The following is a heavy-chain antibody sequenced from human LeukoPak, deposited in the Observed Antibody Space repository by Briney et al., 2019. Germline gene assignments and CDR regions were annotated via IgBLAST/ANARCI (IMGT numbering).Heavy chain of an antibody. CDR3: AKSRSGSANWALRIFDN. CDR1: GFAFGSEA. V-gene: IGHV3-23*01. Sequence: GGSLRLSCAVSGFAFGSEAMSWVRQSPARGLEWVASISPGGGTTYYVDYVKGRFTISRDNSNNSLFVQMNSLRVEDTAVYFCAKSRSGSANWALRIFDNWGQGTLVTVSS. D-gene: IGHD1-1*01. J-gene: IGHJ4*02. CDR2: ISPGGGTT.